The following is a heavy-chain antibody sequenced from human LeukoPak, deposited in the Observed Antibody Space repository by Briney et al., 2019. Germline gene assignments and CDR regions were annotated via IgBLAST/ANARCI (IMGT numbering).Heavy chain of an antibody. CDR1: GFTFDDYA. Sequence: PGGSLRLSCAASGFTFDDYAMHWVRQAPGKGLVWVSGISWNSGSIGYADSVKGRFTISRDNAKNSLYLQMNSLRAEDTALYYCAKAPISYYYYGMDVWGQGTTVTVSS. J-gene: IGHJ6*02. V-gene: IGHV3-9*01. CDR2: ISWNSGSI. CDR3: AKAPISYYYYGMDV.